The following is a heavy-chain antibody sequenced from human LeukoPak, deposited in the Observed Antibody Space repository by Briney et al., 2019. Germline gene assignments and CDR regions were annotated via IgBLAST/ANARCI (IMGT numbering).Heavy chain of an antibody. V-gene: IGHV3-23*01. CDR2: ISGSGGST. J-gene: IGHJ2*01. CDR1: GFTFSSYA. D-gene: IGHD1-14*01. Sequence: GGSLRLSCAASGFTFSSYAMSWVRQAPGKGLEWVSAISGSGGSTYYADSVKGRFTISRDNSKNTLYLQMNSLRAEDTAVYYCAKDFFSPRAEHWYFDLWGRGTLVTVSS. CDR3: AKDFFSPRAEHWYFDL.